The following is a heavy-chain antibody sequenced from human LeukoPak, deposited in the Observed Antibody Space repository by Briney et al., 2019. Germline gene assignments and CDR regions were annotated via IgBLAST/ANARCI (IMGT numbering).Heavy chain of an antibody. CDR1: GGSISSYY. CDR2: IYYSGST. J-gene: IGHJ6*03. D-gene: IGHD6-13*01. V-gene: IGHV4-59*01. CDR3: ARKSGDSSSWFRLLGYYYMDV. Sequence: SETLSLTCTVSGGSISSYYWSWIRQPPGKGLEWIGYIYYSGSTNYNPSLKSLDTISVDTSKNQFSLKLSSVTAADTAVYYCARKSGDSSSWFRLLGYYYMDVWGKGTTVTVSS.